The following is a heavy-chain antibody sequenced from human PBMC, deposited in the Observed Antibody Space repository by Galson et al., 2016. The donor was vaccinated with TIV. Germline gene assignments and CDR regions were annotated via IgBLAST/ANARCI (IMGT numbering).Heavy chain of an antibody. Sequence: SVKVSCKASGYTFTRYYMHWVRQAPGQGLEWMGVIDPGADTTTYAQKFQGRVTMTRDTPTSTVYMGLSSLRSDDTAVYYCATFSGASGTFDYWGQGALVTVSS. J-gene: IGHJ4*02. D-gene: IGHD2-15*01. CDR1: GYTFTRYY. CDR2: IDPGADTT. V-gene: IGHV1-46*01. CDR3: ATFSGASGTFDY.